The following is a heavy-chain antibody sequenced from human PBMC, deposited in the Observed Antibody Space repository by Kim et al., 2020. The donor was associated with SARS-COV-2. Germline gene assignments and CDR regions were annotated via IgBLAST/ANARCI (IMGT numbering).Heavy chain of an antibody. Sequence: ASVKVSCKASGYTFTSYDINWVRQATGQGLEWMGWMNPNSGNTGYAQKFQGRVTMTRNTSISTAYMELSSLRSEDTAVYYCARESLLLWFGEFLRGWFDPWGQGTLVSVSS. D-gene: IGHD3-10*01. V-gene: IGHV1-8*01. J-gene: IGHJ5*02. CDR2: MNPNSGNT. CDR3: ARESLLLWFGEFLRGWFDP. CDR1: GYTFTSYD.